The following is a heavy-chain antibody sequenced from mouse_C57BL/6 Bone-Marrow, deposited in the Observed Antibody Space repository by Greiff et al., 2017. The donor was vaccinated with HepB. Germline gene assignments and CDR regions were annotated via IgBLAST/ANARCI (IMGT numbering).Heavy chain of an antibody. D-gene: IGHD2-4*01. CDR3: ARLGDYEVDY. CDR1: GYTFTSYW. V-gene: IGHV1-50*01. CDR2: IDPSDGYT. Sequence: QVQLQQPGAELVKPGASVKLSCKASGYTFTSYWMQWVKQRPGQGLEWIGEIDPSDGYTNYNQKFKGKATLTVDTSSSTAYMQLSSLTSEDSAVYYCARLGDYEVDYWGQGTSVTVSS. J-gene: IGHJ4*01.